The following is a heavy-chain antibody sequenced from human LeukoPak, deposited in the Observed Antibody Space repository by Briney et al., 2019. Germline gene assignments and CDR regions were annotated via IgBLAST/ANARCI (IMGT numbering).Heavy chain of an antibody. V-gene: IGHV4-4*07. D-gene: IGHD4-17*01. J-gene: IGHJ5*02. CDR3: ARDLTVTTSGVWFDP. CDR1: GGSISSYY. CDR2: IYTSGST. Sequence: ASETLSLTCTVSGGSISSYYWSWIRQPAGEGLEWIGRIYTSGSTNYNPSLKSRVTMSVDTSKNQFSLKLSSVTAADTAVYYRARDLTVTTSGVWFDPWGQGTLVTVSS.